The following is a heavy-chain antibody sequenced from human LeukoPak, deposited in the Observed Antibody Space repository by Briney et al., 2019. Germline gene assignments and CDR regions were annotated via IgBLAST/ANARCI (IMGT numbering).Heavy chain of an antibody. Sequence: GRSLRLSCAASGFTFSSYAMHWVRQAPGKGLEWVALISYDGTNKYYADSVKGRFTISRDNSKNTLYLQMNSLRAEDTAVYYCANGGSYSSSWFNDAFDIWGQGTMVTVSS. D-gene: IGHD6-13*01. CDR1: GFTFSSYA. CDR3: ANGGSYSSSWFNDAFDI. J-gene: IGHJ3*02. CDR2: ISYDGTNK. V-gene: IGHV3-30*01.